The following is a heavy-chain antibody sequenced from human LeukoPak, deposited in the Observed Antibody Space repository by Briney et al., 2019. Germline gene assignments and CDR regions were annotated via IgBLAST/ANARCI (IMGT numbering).Heavy chain of an antibody. CDR1: GGSFSGYY. J-gene: IGHJ3*02. V-gene: IGHV4-34*01. CDR2: INHSGST. D-gene: IGHD3-10*01. Sequence: SETLSLTCAVYGGSFSGYYWSWIRQPPGKGLEWIGEINHSGSTNYNPSLKSRVTISADMSKNQFSLKLSSVTAADTAVYYCARQSVRTPYYYGSGSYSRGAFDIWGQGTMVTVSS. CDR3: ARQSVRTPYYYGSGSYSRGAFDI.